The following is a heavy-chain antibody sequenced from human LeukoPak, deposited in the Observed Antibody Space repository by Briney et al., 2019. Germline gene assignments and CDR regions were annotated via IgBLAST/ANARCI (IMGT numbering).Heavy chain of an antibody. CDR2: IHPSGIT. CDR1: GGSVTSGYYY. Sequence: SETLSLTCTVSGGSVTSGYYYWTWIRQYPGKGLEWIGYIHPSGITDYNPSLESRVTMSLDTSQNQFSLKLTFVTAADTAIYYCSRGQDAFKTGYWGQGTLVTVSS. D-gene: IGHD5-24*01. V-gene: IGHV4-31*03. CDR3: SRGQDAFKTGY. J-gene: IGHJ4*02.